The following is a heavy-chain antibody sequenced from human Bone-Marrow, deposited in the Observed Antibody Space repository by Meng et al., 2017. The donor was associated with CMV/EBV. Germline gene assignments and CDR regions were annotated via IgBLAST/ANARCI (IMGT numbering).Heavy chain of an antibody. D-gene: IGHD3-9*01. Sequence: GESLKISCAASGFTFSSYEMNWVRQAPGKGLEWVSSISSSSSYIYYADSVKGRFTISRDNAKNSLYLQMNSLRAEDTAVYYCARAKLLRYFDWLPPIRDYYYGMDVWGQGTTVTVSS. CDR3: ARAKLLRYFDWLPPIRDYYYGMDV. J-gene: IGHJ6*02. CDR2: ISSSSSYI. V-gene: IGHV3-21*01. CDR1: GFTFSSYE.